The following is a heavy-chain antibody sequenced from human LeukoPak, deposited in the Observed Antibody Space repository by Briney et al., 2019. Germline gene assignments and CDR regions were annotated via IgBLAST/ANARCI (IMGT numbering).Heavy chain of an antibody. CDR3: GRGGRGHYVFWSGYYSLNY. J-gene: IGHJ4*02. CDR1: GFTFSSYA. CDR2: ISGSGGST. V-gene: IGHV3-23*01. Sequence: GGSLRLSCAASGFTFSSYAMSWVRQALGKRLEWVSAISGSGGSTYYADSVKGRFTIPRNNPKNSLYLQIDGRRAEDTAGYYCGRGGRGHYVFWSGYYSLNYWGQRTLVTVSS. D-gene: IGHD3-3*01.